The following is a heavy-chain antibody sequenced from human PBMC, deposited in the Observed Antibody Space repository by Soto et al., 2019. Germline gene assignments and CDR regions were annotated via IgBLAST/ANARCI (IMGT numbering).Heavy chain of an antibody. CDR2: IYYDGRNK. CDR3: ARDLGELWPSVGGY. V-gene: IGHV3-33*01. Sequence: QVQLVESGGGVAQPGRSLRLSCAASGFTFNTYGMHWVRQAPGKGLEWVAVIYYDGRNKYYADSVKGRFTISRDNSKNTLNLQMNSLGVEDTAVYYCARDLGELWPSVGGYWGQGTLVTVSS. CDR1: GFTFNTYG. J-gene: IGHJ4*02. D-gene: IGHD1-26*01.